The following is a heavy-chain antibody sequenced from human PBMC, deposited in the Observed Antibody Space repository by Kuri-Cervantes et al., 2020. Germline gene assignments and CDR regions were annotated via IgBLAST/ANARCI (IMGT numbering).Heavy chain of an antibody. CDR2: IIPIFGTA. V-gene: IGHV1-69*13. Sequence: SVKVSCKASGGTFSSYAISWVRQAPGQGLEWMGGIIPIFGTANYAQKFQVRVTITADESTSTAYMELSSLRSEDTAVYDCARERNVLRFFDIWGQGTRGT. D-gene: IGHD3-3*01. CDR3: ARERNVLRFFDI. CDR1: GGTFSSYA. J-gene: IGHJ3*02.